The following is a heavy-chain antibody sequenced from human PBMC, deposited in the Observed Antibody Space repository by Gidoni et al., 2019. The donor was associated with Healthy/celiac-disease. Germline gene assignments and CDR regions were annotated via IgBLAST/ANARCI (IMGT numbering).Heavy chain of an antibody. CDR3: ARGRGYSYGTGLYYFDY. CDR1: GFTFDDYG. D-gene: IGHD5-18*01. Sequence: EVQLVESGGGVVRPGGCLRLTCEASGFTFDDYGMSWVRQAPGKGLEWVSTINWNGSSTGYVDSVKGRFTISRDNAKNFLYLQMNSLRAEDTALYLCARGRGYSYGTGLYYFDYWGQGTLVTVSS. CDR2: INWNGSST. J-gene: IGHJ4*02. V-gene: IGHV3-20*01.